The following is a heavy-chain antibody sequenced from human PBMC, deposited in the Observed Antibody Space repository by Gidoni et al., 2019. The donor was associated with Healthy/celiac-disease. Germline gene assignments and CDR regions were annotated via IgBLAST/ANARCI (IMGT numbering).Heavy chain of an antibody. CDR2: IWYDGSNK. CDR3: ARASYSSSWSEYYFDY. J-gene: IGHJ4*02. Sequence: QVQLVESGGGVVQPGRSLRLSCAASGFTFSSYGMHWVRQAPGKGLEWVAVIWYDGSNKYYADSVKGRFTISRDNSKNTLYLQMNSLRAEDTAVYYCARASYSSSWSEYYFDYWGQGTLVTVSS. V-gene: IGHV3-33*01. D-gene: IGHD6-13*01. CDR1: GFTFSSYG.